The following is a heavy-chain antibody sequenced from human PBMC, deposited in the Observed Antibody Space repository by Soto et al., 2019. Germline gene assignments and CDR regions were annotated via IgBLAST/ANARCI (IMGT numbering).Heavy chain of an antibody. J-gene: IGHJ5*02. CDR3: ARVAADIASWLDP. Sequence: SETLSLTCTVSGDSISTYNWGWIRQPPGKGLEWIGCIYYSGVTNYNPSLKSRVTISVDTPKNQLSLKLNSVTAADTAVYYCARVAADIASWLDPWGQGTLVT. CDR1: GDSISTYN. D-gene: IGHD5-12*01. CDR2: IYYSGVT. V-gene: IGHV4-59*01.